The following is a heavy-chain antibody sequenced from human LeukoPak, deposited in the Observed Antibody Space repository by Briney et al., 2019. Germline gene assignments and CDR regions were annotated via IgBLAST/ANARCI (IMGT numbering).Heavy chain of an antibody. V-gene: IGHV1-8*01. J-gene: IGHJ4*02. CDR1: GYTFTSYD. CDR3: ARGGAYCSSTSCYSDY. D-gene: IGHD2-2*01. Sequence: ASVKVSCKASGYTFTSYDINWVRQATGQGLEWMGWMNPNSGNTGYAQKFQGRVTMTRNTSTSTAYMELSSLRSEDTAVYYCARGGAYCSSTSCYSDYWGQGTLVTVSS. CDR2: MNPNSGNT.